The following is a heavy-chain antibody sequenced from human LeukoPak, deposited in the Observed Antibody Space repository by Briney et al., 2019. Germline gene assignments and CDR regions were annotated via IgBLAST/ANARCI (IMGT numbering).Heavy chain of an antibody. CDR3: ARRYDILTGHKGYFDY. D-gene: IGHD3-9*01. V-gene: IGHV4-39*01. CDR1: GGSISSSSYY. J-gene: IGHJ4*02. Sequence: SETLSLTCTVSGGSISSSSYYWGWIRQPPGKGLEWIGSFYYSGSTNYNPSLKSRVTVSVDTSKNQFSLGLSSVTAGDTAVYYCARRYDILTGHKGYFDYWGQGALVTVSS. CDR2: FYYSGST.